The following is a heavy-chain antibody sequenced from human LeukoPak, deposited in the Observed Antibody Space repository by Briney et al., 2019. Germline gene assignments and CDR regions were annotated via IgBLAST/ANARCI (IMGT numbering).Heavy chain of an antibody. CDR3: ARAAGGIRGYSYGTYFDY. J-gene: IGHJ4*02. CDR1: GYTFTGYY. D-gene: IGHD5-18*01. V-gene: IGHV1-2*02. CDR2: INPNSGGT. Sequence: ASVKVSCKASGYTFTGYYMHWVRQAPGQGLEWMGWINPNSGGTNYAQKFQGRVTMTRDTSISTAYMELSGLRSDDTAVYYCARAAGGIRGYSYGTYFDYWGQGTLVTVSS.